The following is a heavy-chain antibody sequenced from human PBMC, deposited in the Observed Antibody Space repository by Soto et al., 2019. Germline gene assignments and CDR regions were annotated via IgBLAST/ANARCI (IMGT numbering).Heavy chain of an antibody. D-gene: IGHD2-8*02. V-gene: IGHV3-30*03. CDR1: GFDFSNSG. CDR2: ISFDGDK. CDR3: ARDYARGWCQF. J-gene: IGHJ4*02. Sequence: GGSLRLSCTASGFDFSNSGIQWVRQTPGKGLEWVALISFDGDKYYVDSVKGRFTMSRDNPTNTVYLQMNRLRPEDTGVYYCARDYARGWCQFWGQGTLVTVSS.